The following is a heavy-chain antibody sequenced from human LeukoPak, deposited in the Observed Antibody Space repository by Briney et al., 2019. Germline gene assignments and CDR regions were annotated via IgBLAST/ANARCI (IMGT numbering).Heavy chain of an antibody. J-gene: IGHJ5*02. CDR3: ARLQYCSGTSCYWFDP. V-gene: IGHV4-30-2*01. CDR2: IYHTGST. D-gene: IGHD2-2*01. Sequence: SETLSLTCDVSGVSINSGLYSWSWIRQPLGKGLEWIGYIYHTGSTYYNPSLKSRVTISVDTSKNQFSLRLSSVTAADTAVYYCARLQYCSGTSCYWFDPWGQGTLVTVSS. CDR1: GVSINSGLYS.